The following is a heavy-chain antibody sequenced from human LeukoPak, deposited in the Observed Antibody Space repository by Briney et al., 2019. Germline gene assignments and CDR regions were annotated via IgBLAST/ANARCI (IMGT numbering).Heavy chain of an antibody. CDR3: ARGLYYYGSGSYYQPFDY. Sequence: SETLSLTCTVSGGSISSSSYYWGWIRQPPGMGLEWIGSIYYSGSTYYNPSLKSRVTISVDTSKNQFSLKLSSVTAADTAVYYCARGLYYYGSGSYYQPFDYWGQGTLVTVSS. D-gene: IGHD3-10*01. CDR1: GGSISSSSYY. V-gene: IGHV4-39*07. CDR2: IYYSGST. J-gene: IGHJ4*02.